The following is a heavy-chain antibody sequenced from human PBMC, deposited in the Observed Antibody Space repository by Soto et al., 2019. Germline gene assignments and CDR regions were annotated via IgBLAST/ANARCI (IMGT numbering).Heavy chain of an antibody. CDR3: AGEGGGMAVRRGDLDV. D-gene: IGHD6-6*01. J-gene: IGHJ6*02. V-gene: IGHV1-46*01. CDR2: INPSIGTT. Sequence: QVQLVQSGAEVKNPGASVKVSCKASGYTFTNYFMHWVRQAPGQGLEWMGIINPSIGTTTYAQKFKGRITLTRETSPRTVYKELSRLRSEDVAIYSCAGEGGGMAVRRGDLDVWGQGTTVTVSS. CDR1: GYTFTNYF.